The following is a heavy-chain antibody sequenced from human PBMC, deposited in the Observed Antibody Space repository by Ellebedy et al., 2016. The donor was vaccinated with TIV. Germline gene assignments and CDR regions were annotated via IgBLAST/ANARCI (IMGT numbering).Heavy chain of an antibody. V-gene: IGHV3-72*01. Sequence: GGSLRLSXAASGFTFSDHYMDWVRQAPGKGLEWVGRTRNKANSYTTEYAASVKGRFTISRDDSKNSLYLQMNSLKTEDTAVYYCARVWNSKGELRSRPLSWGQGTLVTVSS. CDR3: ARVWNSKGELRSRPLS. CDR2: TRNKANSYTT. D-gene: IGHD1-26*01. CDR1: GFTFSDHY. J-gene: IGHJ4*02.